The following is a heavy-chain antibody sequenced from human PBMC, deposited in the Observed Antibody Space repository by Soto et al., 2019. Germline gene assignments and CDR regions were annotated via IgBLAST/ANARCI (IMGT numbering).Heavy chain of an antibody. CDR3: AHHGYYYYGMDV. V-gene: IGHV2-5*02. CDR1: GFSLSTSGVG. J-gene: IGHJ6*02. CDR2: IYWDDDK. Sequence: QITLKESGPTLVKPTQTLTLTCTFSGFSLSTSGVGVGWIRQPPGKALEWLALIYWDDDKRYRPSLKSRLTITKDTSKNQVVLTMTNMGPVDTATYYCAHHGYYYYGMDVWGQGTTVTVSS.